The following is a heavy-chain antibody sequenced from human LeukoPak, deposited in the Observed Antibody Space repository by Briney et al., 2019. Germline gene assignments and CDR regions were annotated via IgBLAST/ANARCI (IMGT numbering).Heavy chain of an antibody. CDR3: ARLADPYYYYYMHV. V-gene: IGHV3-48*04. Sequence: GGSLRLSCAASGFTFSSYSMNWVRRAPGKGREWVSYISSSSSTICYADSVKGRFAISRDNAKNSLYLQMNSLRAEDTAVYYCARLADPYYYYYMHVWGKGTTVTVSS. CDR2: ISSSSSTI. CDR1: GFTFSSYS. D-gene: IGHD3-3*02. J-gene: IGHJ6*03.